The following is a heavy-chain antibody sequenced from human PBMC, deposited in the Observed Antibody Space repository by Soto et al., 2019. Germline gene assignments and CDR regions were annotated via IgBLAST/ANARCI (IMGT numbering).Heavy chain of an antibody. CDR1: GYTFTSYG. D-gene: IGHD3-16*01. J-gene: IGHJ6*02. V-gene: IGHV1-18*01. CDR3: AREGEMPYYYYGLDV. CDR2: ISGYNGHT. Sequence: ASVKVSCKASGYTFTSYGISWVRQAPGQGLEWMGWISGYNGHTNYAQKFQGRVTMTTDTSTSTVYMDLRSLRSDDTAVYYCAREGEMPYYYYGLDVWGQGTTVTSP.